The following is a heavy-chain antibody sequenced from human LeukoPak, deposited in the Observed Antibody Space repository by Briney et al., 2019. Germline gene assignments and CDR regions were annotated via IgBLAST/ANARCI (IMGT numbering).Heavy chain of an antibody. CDR2: MNPNSGNT. Sequence: ASVKVSCKASGYTFTSYDINWVRQATGQGLEWMGWMNPNSGNTGYAQKFQGRVTITRNTSISTAYMELSSLRSEDTAVYYCARYCISTSCQRRAFDIWGQGTMVTVSS. CDR1: GYTFTSYD. J-gene: IGHJ3*02. V-gene: IGHV1-8*03. D-gene: IGHD2-2*01. CDR3: ARYCISTSCQRRAFDI.